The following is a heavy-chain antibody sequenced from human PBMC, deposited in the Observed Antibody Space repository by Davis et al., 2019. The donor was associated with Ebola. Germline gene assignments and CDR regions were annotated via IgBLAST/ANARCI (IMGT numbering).Heavy chain of an antibody. J-gene: IGHJ5*02. D-gene: IGHD2-15*01. Sequence: PGGSLRLSCAASGFTVSSNYMSWVRQAPGKGLEWVSVIYSGGSTYYADSVKVRFTISRDNSKNTLYLQMNSLRAEDTAVYYCARVASGYCSGGSCPNWFDPWGQGTLVTVSS. CDR2: IYSGGST. CDR3: ARVASGYCSGGSCPNWFDP. V-gene: IGHV3-53*01. CDR1: GFTVSSNY.